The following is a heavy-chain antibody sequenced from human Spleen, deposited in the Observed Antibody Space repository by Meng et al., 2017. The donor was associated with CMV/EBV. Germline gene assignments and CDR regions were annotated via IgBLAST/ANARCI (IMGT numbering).Heavy chain of an antibody. CDR1: GFTFSSYS. Sequence: ETLSLTCAASGFTFSSYSMNWVRQAPGKGLEWVSSISSSSIYIYYADSMKGRFTISRDNAKNSLYLQMNSLRAEDTAVYYCARGAVDDSSGYYHPLGYWGQGTLVTVSS. D-gene: IGHD3-22*01. V-gene: IGHV3-21*01. CDR2: ISSSSIYI. CDR3: ARGAVDDSSGYYHPLGY. J-gene: IGHJ4*02.